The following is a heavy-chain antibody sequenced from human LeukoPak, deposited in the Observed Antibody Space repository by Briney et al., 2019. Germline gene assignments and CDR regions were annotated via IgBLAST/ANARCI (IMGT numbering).Heavy chain of an antibody. CDR1: GFTFSSYA. CDR2: IYTGGST. CDR3: ARLEVRGVIGP. Sequence: PGGSLRLSCAASGFTFSSYAMSWVRQAPGKGLEWVSTIYTGGSTYYADSVKGRFTVSRDKSKNTLYLQMNSLRAEDTAVYYCARLEVRGVIGPWGQGTLVTVSS. J-gene: IGHJ5*02. D-gene: IGHD3-10*01. V-gene: IGHV3-23*05.